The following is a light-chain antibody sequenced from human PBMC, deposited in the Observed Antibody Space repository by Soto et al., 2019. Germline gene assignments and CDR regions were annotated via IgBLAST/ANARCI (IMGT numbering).Light chain of an antibody. CDR3: QQYYSTPRT. CDR2: WAS. V-gene: IGKV4-1*01. J-gene: IGKJ2*01. Sequence: DIVMTQSPDSLAVSLGERATINCKSSQSVLYSHNKKNYLGWYQQKSGQPPRLLMYWASTRDSGVPDRFSGSGSGTDFTLTISSLQAEDVAVYYCQQYYSTPRTFGQGTRLEIK. CDR1: QSVLYSHNKKNY.